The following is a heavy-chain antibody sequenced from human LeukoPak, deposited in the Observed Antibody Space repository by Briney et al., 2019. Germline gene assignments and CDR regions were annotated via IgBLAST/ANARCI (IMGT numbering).Heavy chain of an antibody. D-gene: IGHD3-22*01. Sequence: SETLSLTCTVSGGSISSYYWSWIRQPPGKGLEWIGYIYYSGSTNYNPSLKSRVTISVDTSKNQFSLKLSSVTAADTAVYYCARESYYDSSGYYLNWFDPWGQGTLVTVSS. CDR3: ARESYYDSSGYYLNWFDP. J-gene: IGHJ5*02. V-gene: IGHV4-59*01. CDR2: IYYSGST. CDR1: GGSISSYY.